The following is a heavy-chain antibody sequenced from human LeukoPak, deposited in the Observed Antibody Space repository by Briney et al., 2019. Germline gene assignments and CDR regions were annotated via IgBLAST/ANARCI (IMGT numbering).Heavy chain of an antibody. Sequence: GSLRLSCAASGFIFRNASMSWVRQPPGKGLEWIGEIYHSGSTNYNPSLKSRVTISVDTSKNQFSLRLSSVTAADTAVYYCARRHYYGSGRENAFDIWGQGTMVTVSS. D-gene: IGHD3-10*01. CDR3: ARRHYYGSGRENAFDI. V-gene: IGHV4-4*02. J-gene: IGHJ3*02. CDR1: GFIFRNAS. CDR2: IYHSGST.